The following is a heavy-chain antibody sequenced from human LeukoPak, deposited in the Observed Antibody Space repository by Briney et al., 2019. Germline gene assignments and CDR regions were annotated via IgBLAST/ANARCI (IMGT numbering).Heavy chain of an antibody. V-gene: IGHV4-39*01. Sequence: PSETLSLTCTVSGGSISSSSYYWGWIRQPPGKGLEWIGSIYYSGSTYYNPSLKSRVTISVDTSKNQLSLKLSSVTAPDTRVYCCARPPDRGSGWYYFDYWGQGNLVTVSS. CDR1: GGSISSSSYY. CDR2: IYYSGST. J-gene: IGHJ4*02. CDR3: ARPPDRGSGWYYFDY. D-gene: IGHD6-19*01.